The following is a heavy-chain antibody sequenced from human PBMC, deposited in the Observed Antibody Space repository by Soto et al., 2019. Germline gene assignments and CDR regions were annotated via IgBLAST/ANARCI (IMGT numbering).Heavy chain of an antibody. J-gene: IGHJ5*02. V-gene: IGHV6-1*01. CDR3: ARVGPNIGNWFDP. Sequence: QVQLQQSGPGLVKASQTLSLTCAISGDGVSSTSAAWHWVRQSPSRGLEWLGRTYYRSKWYNDYAISVKGRITFNADTSKNHFSLHLNSVTPEATAVYYCARVGPNIGNWFDPWGQGTLVTVSS. CDR1: GDGVSSTSAA. CDR2: TYYRSKWYN. D-gene: IGHD2-15*01.